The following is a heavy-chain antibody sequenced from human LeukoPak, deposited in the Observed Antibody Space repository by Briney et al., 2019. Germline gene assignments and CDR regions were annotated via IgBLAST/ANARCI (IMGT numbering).Heavy chain of an antibody. CDR1: GGSFSGYY. D-gene: IGHD6-13*01. CDR3: ARALAAAGLDY. V-gene: IGHV4-34*01. CDR2: INHSGST. Sequence: SETLSLTCAVYGGSFSGYYWSWIRQAPGKGLEWIGEINHSGSTNYNPSLKSRVTISVDTSKNQFSLKLSSVTAADTAVYYCARALAAAGLDYWGQGTLVTVSS. J-gene: IGHJ4*02.